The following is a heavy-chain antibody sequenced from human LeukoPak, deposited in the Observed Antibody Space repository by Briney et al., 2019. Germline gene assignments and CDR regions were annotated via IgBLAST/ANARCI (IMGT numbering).Heavy chain of an antibody. CDR3: YYYDSSGYSD. J-gene: IGHJ4*02. D-gene: IGHD3-22*01. Sequence: GGSLRLSCAASGFTFSSYAMHWVRQAPGKGLEWVAVISYDGSNKYYADSVKGRFTISRDNSKNTLYLQMNSLRAEDTAVYYTYYYDSSGYSDWGQGTLVTVSS. V-gene: IGHV3-30-3*01. CDR1: GFTFSSYA. CDR2: ISYDGSNK.